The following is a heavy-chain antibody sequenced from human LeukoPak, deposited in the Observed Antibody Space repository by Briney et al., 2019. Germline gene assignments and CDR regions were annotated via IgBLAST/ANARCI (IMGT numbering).Heavy chain of an antibody. J-gene: IGHJ4*02. CDR3: ARDWPVSFDY. CDR1: EFSFSTYW. CDR2: IKQDGSEK. Sequence: GGSLRLSCVASEFSFSTYWMSWVRQVPGKGLEWVANIKQDGSEKFYVDSVKGRFTISRDNAKNSVYLQMNSLRAEDTAVYYCARDWPVSFDYWGQGTLVTVSS. V-gene: IGHV3-7*01. D-gene: IGHD3-16*02.